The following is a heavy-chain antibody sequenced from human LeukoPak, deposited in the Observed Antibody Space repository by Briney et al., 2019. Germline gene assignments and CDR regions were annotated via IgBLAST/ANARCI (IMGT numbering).Heavy chain of an antibody. V-gene: IGHV3-11*01. D-gene: IGHD3-10*01. CDR2: ISSSGSTI. CDR3: ARSYQNYYGSGSYQPFGMDV. J-gene: IGHJ6*02. Sequence: PGGSLRLSCAASGFTFSDYYMSWIRQAPGKGLEWVSYISSSGSTIYYADSVKGRFTISRDNAKNSLYLQMNSLRAEDTAVYYCARSYQNYYGSGSYQPFGMDVWGHGTTVTVSS. CDR1: GFTFSDYY.